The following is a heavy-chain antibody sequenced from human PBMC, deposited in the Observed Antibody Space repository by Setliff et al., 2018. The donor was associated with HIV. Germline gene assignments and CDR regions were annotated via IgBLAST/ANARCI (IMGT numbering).Heavy chain of an antibody. D-gene: IGHD6-13*01. CDR3: ARESPSSSWFYFDL. V-gene: IGHV4-61*08. CDR2: IYYSGST. Sequence: SETLSLTCTVSGDSISSGDYYWSWIRQPPGKGLEWIGNIYYSGSTNYNPSLKSRVTISVDTSKNQFSLKLGSVTAADTAVYYCARESPSSSWFYFDLWGQGSPVTVSS. CDR1: GDSISSGDYY. J-gene: IGHJ4*02.